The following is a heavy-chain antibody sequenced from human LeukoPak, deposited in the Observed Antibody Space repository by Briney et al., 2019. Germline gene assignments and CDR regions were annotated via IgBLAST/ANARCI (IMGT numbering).Heavy chain of an antibody. CDR2: ISAYNGNT. J-gene: IGHJ6*02. CDR1: GYTFTSYG. CDR3: AGNGMTTVAHWYYYGMDV. D-gene: IGHD4-23*01. V-gene: IGHV1-18*01. Sequence: GASVKVSCKASGYTFTSYGISWVRQAPGQGLEWMGWISAYNGNTNYAQKLQGRVTMTTDTSTSTAYMELRSLRSDDTAVYYCAGNGMTTVAHWYYYGMDVWGQGTTVTVSS.